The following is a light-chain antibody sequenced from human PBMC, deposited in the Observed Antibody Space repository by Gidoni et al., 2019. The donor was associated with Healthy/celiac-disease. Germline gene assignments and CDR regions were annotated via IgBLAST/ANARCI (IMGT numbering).Light chain of an antibody. CDR1: QRISSY. J-gene: IGKJ3*01. CDR3: QQSYRTPRT. V-gene: IGKV1-39*01. CDR2: AAS. Sequence: DMQMTQSPSSMSASVGDRVTINCRASQRISSYLNWYQQKPGKAPKTLIYAASSLKSGVPSRFSCIGSGTDFTLTISSLQPEDFSTYYCQQSYRTPRTFGPGTKVDIK.